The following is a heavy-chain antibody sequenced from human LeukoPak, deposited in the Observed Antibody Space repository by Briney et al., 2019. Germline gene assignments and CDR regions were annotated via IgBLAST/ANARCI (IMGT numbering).Heavy chain of an antibody. D-gene: IGHD3-10*01. CDR3: ATMPPRGVRGVHYYFDY. V-gene: IGHV1-24*01. CDR1: GYTLTELS. CDR2: FDPEDGET. Sequence: ASVKVSCKVSGYTLTELSMHWVRQAPGKGLEWMGGFDPEDGETIYAQKFQGRVTMTEDTSTDTAYMELSSLRSEDTAVYYCATMPPRGVRGVHYYFDYWGQGTLVTVPS. J-gene: IGHJ4*02.